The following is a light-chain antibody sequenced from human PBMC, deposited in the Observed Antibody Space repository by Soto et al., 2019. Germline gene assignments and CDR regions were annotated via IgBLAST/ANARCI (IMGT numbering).Light chain of an antibody. CDR3: KSYDSSLSGSV. CDR2: GNS. Sequence: QLVLTQPPSVSGAPGQRVTISCTGSSSNIGAGYDVHWYQQLPGTAPKLLIYGNSNRPSGVPDRFSGSKSGTSASLAITGLQAEDEADYYCKSYDSSLSGSVFGGGTKVTVL. J-gene: IGLJ2*01. CDR1: SSNIGAGYD. V-gene: IGLV1-40*01.